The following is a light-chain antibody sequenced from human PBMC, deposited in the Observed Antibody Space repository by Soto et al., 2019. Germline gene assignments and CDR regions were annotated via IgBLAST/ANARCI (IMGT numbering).Light chain of an antibody. Sequence: QLVLTQSPSASASLGASVKLTCTLSSGLSTYAVAWHQQQPEKGPRFLMKLNSDGSHNKGDGIPDRFSGSSSGAERYLTISSLQSEDEADYYCQTWGTGIRVFGGGTKLTVL. CDR1: SGLSTYA. CDR3: QTWGTGIRV. J-gene: IGLJ3*02. V-gene: IGLV4-69*01. CDR2: LNSDGSH.